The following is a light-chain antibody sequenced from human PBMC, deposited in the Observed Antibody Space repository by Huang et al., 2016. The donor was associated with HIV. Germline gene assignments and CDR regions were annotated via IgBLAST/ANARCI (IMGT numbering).Light chain of an antibody. CDR2: GVS. J-gene: IGKJ2*01. Sequence: DMVMTQSPGTLSVSPGERATLSCRASQSVKKNLAWYQQKPGQPPRLLISGVSTRDTGVPARFSGNGSGTEFTLTITSVQSEDSAVYYCQQYNNWPPYDFGQGTKLEIK. V-gene: IGKV3-15*01. CDR1: QSVKKN. CDR3: QQYNNWPPYD.